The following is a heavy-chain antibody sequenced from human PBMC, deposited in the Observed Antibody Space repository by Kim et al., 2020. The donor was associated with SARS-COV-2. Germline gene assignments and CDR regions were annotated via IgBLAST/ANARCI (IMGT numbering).Heavy chain of an antibody. CDR1: GFSLTTREMC. Sequence: SGPTLVNPTQTLTLTCTFSGFSLTTREMCVTWIRQPPGKALEWLARIDWDNDKFYSTSLKTRLTISRDTSKNQVVLTMTNMDPEDTATYYCARRRGARQQGGYFDYWGQGTLVTVSS. CDR3: ARRRGARQQGGYFDY. J-gene: IGHJ4*02. CDR2: IDWDNDK. D-gene: IGHD2-15*01. V-gene: IGHV2-70*17.